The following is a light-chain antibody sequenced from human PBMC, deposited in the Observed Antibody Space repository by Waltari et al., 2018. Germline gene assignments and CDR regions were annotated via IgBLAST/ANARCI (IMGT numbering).Light chain of an antibody. CDR3: QHHDNLLFT. Sequence: DIQVTQSPSSLSASVGDRVTITCPGSEDISHYLNWYQQRPGKAPKVLIDDASYLKTGVPSRFSGSGSGTHFTFAISSLQPEDIATYYCQHHDNLLFTFGQGTKLEI. CDR2: DAS. J-gene: IGKJ2*01. V-gene: IGKV1-33*01. CDR1: EDISHY.